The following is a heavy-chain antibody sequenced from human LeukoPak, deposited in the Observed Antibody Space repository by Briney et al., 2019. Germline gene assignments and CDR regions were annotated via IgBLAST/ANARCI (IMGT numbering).Heavy chain of an antibody. J-gene: IGHJ6*02. CDR2: ISSSGSTI. Sequence: LSLTCAVYGGSFSGYYWSWIRQAPGKGLEWVSYISSSGSTIYYADSVKGRFTISRDNAKNSLYLQMNSLRAEDTAVYYCAREGGYGMDVWGQGTTVTVSS. CDR3: AREGGYGMDV. CDR1: GGSFSGYY. V-gene: IGHV3-11*01. D-gene: IGHD3-16*01.